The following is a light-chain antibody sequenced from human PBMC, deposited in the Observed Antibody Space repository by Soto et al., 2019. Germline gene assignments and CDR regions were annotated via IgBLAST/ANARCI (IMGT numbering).Light chain of an antibody. CDR3: QQRSNWPLIT. CDR1: QSVSNNY. J-gene: IGKJ5*01. Sequence: EIVLTQSPGTLSLSPGERATLSCRAIQSVSNNYLAWYQQKPGQAPRLLIYGASTRATGIPGRFSGSGSGTDFTLTISSLEPEDFAVYYCQQRSNWPLITFGQGTRLEIK. V-gene: IGKV3D-20*02. CDR2: GAS.